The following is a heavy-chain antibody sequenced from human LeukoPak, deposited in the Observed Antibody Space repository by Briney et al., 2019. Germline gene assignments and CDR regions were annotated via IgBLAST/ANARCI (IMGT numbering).Heavy chain of an antibody. CDR3: AREDSSSWKYYSYYMDV. Sequence: SETLSLTCTVSGGSISNHFWNWIRQPAGKGLEWIGRMYTSVSTHYNPSLKSRVTMSLDTSKNQFSLKLSSVTAADTAVYYCAREDSSSWKYYSYYMDVWGKGTTVTVS. CDR2: MYTSVST. D-gene: IGHD6-13*01. CDR1: GGSISNHF. J-gene: IGHJ6*03. V-gene: IGHV4-4*07.